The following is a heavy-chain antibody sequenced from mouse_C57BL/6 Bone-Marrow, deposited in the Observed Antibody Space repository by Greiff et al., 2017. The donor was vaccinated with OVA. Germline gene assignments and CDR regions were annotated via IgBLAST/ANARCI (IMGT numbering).Heavy chain of an antibody. Sequence: EVQLQQSGPELVKPGASVKIPCKASGYTFTDYNMDWVKQSHGKSLEWIGDINPNNGGTIYNQKFKGKATLTVDKSSSTAYMELRSLTSEDTAVYDCARPDGHYGGWYFDVWGTGTTVTVSS. CDR1: GYTFTDYN. V-gene: IGHV1-18*01. J-gene: IGHJ1*03. D-gene: IGHD1-1*01. CDR2: INPNNGGT. CDR3: ARPDGHYGGWYFDV.